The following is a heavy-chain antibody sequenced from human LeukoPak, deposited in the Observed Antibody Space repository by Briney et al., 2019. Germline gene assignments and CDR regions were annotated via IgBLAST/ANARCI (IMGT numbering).Heavy chain of an antibody. Sequence: ASVKVSCKASGYTFTSYDINWVRQATGQGLEWMGWMNPNSGNTGYAQKFQGRVTITRNTSISTAYMELSSLRSEDTAVYYCVRWGYCGGDCYPFDPWGQGTLVTVSS. V-gene: IGHV1-8*03. J-gene: IGHJ5*02. D-gene: IGHD2-21*01. CDR2: MNPNSGNT. CDR3: VRWGYCGGDCYPFDP. CDR1: GYTFTSYD.